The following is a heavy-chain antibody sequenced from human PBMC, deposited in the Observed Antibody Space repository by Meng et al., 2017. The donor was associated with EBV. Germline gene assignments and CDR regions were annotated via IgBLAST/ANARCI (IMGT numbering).Heavy chain of an antibody. J-gene: IGHJ4*02. CDR2: ISYDGSNK. V-gene: IGHV3-30-3*01. CDR1: GFTFSSYA. CDR3: ARDPDSSGWYYFDY. Sequence: VELVESGGGVVQPGRSLRLSCAASGFTFSSYAMHWVRQAPGKGLEWVAVISYDGSNKYYADSVKGRFTISRDNSKNTLYLQMNSLRAEDTAVYYCARDPDSSGWYYFDYWGQGTLVTVSS. D-gene: IGHD6-19*01.